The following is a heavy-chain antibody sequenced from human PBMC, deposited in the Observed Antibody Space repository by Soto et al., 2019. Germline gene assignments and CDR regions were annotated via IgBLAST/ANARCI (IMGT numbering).Heavy chain of an antibody. D-gene: IGHD2-8*01. Sequence: QVQLLDSGGGVVQPGRSLRLSCAASGFTFSSYAMHWVRQPPGKGLEWVAVVSNDGRNKFYADSVRGRFTISRDNSKNTLYLEMDSLRVEDTAVFYCARGQHGLDHWGQGSLVLVSP. V-gene: IGHV3-30-3*01. CDR3: ARGQHGLDH. CDR1: GFTFSSYA. J-gene: IGHJ4*02. CDR2: VSNDGRNK.